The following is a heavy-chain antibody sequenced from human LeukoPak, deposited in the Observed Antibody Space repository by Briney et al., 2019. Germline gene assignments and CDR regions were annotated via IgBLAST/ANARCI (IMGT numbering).Heavy chain of an antibody. V-gene: IGHV4-4*07. D-gene: IGHD1-7*01. J-gene: IGHJ6*03. CDR1: GGSISSYY. Sequence: SETLSLTCTVSGGSISSYYWSWIRQPAGKGLEWIGRIYTSGSTNYNPSLKSRVTMSVDTPKNQFSLKLSSVTAADTAVYYCARGYNWNYAQDVYMDVWGKGPTVTVSS. CDR2: IYTSGST. CDR3: ARGYNWNYAQDVYMDV.